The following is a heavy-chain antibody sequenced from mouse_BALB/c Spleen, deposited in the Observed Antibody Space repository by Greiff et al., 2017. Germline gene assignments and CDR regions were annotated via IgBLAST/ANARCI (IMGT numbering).Heavy chain of an antibody. Sequence: EVQGVESGPGLVKPSQSLSLTCTVTGYSITSDYAWNWIRQFPGNKLEWMGYISYSGSTSYNPSLKSRISITRDTSKNQFFLQLNSVTTEDTATYYCASRIYYGNYDYFDYWGQGTTLTVSS. D-gene: IGHD2-1*01. CDR3: ASRIYYGNYDYFDY. CDR1: GYSITSDYA. CDR2: ISYSGST. J-gene: IGHJ2*01. V-gene: IGHV3-2*02.